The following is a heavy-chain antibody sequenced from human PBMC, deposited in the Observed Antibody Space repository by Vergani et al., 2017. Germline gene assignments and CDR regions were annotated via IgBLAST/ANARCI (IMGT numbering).Heavy chain of an antibody. J-gene: IGHJ4*02. CDR3: ARLYGLDSRGSQYFDY. CDR1: GYSFTNYW. Sequence: EVQLVQSGAEVKKPGESLNIVCQMSGYSFTNYWIGWVRQMPGKGLEWMGIIHPADSDTRYSPSFQGQVTISVDKSISTAYLQRSSLRASDSAMYYCARLYGLDSRGSQYFDYWVQGTLVTVSS. CDR2: IHPADSDT. V-gene: IGHV5-51*01. D-gene: IGHD3-22*01.